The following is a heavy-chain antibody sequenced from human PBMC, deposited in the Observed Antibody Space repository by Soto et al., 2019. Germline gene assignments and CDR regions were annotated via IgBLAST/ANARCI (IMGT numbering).Heavy chain of an antibody. CDR3: ARVGRLHYFDY. D-gene: IGHD4-17*01. CDR2: ISYDGSNK. J-gene: IGHJ4*02. Sequence: QVQLVESGGGVVQPGMSLRLSCAASGFTFSSYAMHWVRQAPGKGLEWVAVISYDGSNKYYADSVKGRFTISRDNSKNTLYLQMNSLRAEDTAVYYCARVGRLHYFDYWGQGTLLTVSS. V-gene: IGHV3-30-3*01. CDR1: GFTFSSYA.